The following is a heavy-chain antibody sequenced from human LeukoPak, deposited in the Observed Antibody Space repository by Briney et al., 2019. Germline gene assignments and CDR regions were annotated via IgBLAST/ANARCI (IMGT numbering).Heavy chain of an antibody. CDR2: INPNSGGT. CDR3: ARNYYDSSGAIDY. CDR1: GYTFTGYY. Sequence: ASVNVSCTASGYTFTGYYMHWVRQAPGQGLEWMGWINPNSGGTNYAQKFQGRVTMTRDTSISPAYIELSRLRSDDTAVYYCARNYYDSSGAIDYWGQGTLVTVSS. J-gene: IGHJ4*02. V-gene: IGHV1-2*02. D-gene: IGHD3-22*01.